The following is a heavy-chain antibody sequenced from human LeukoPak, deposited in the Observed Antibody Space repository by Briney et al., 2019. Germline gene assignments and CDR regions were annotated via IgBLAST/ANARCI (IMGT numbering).Heavy chain of an antibody. D-gene: IGHD7-27*01. J-gene: IGHJ4*02. Sequence: VASVNLSCKTSGYTFTSYYIHWVRQAPGQGLEWMGIINPSGGNTNYPQKFQGRVVMTRATSASAVYMDLTSLTSEDTAVYSCASWGNDRRWPRFHYWGPGALVTVSS. CDR3: ASWGNDRRWPRFHY. CDR2: INPSGGNT. V-gene: IGHV1-46*01. CDR1: GYTFTSYY.